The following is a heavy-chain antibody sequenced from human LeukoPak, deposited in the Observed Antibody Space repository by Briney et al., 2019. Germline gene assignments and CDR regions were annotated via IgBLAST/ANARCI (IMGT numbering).Heavy chain of an antibody. D-gene: IGHD6-6*01. CDR1: GGTFSSYA. V-gene: IGHV1-69*04. CDR2: IIPILGIA. Sequence: ASVKVSCKASGGTFSSYAISWVRQAPGQGLEWMGRIIPILGIANYAQKFQGRVTITADKSTSTAYMELSSLRSEDTAVYYCARASSSSPPYFDYWGQGTLVTVSS. J-gene: IGHJ4*02. CDR3: ARASSSSPPYFDY.